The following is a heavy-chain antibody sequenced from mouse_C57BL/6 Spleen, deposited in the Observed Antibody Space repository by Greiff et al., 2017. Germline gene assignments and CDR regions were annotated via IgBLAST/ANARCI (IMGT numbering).Heavy chain of an antibody. V-gene: IGHV1-82*01. CDR2: IYPGDGDT. D-gene: IGHD1-1*01. J-gene: IGHJ4*01. CDR1: GYAFSSSW. Sequence: VQLQQSGPELVKPGASVKISCKASGYAFSSSWMNWVKQRPGKGLEWIGRIYPGDGDTNYNGKFKGKATLTADKSSSTAYMQLSSLTSEDSAVYFCARETRYYGSSYAMDYWGQGTSVTVSS. CDR3: ARETRYYGSSYAMDY.